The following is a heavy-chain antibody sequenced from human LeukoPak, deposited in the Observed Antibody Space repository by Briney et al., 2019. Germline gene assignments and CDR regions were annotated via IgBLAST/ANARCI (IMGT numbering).Heavy chain of an antibody. CDR3: ARDLAGFGGYSYGMVDY. V-gene: IGHV6-1*01. CDR1: GDSVSSNSAA. CDR2: TYYRSEWHN. D-gene: IGHD5-18*01. Sequence: SQTPSLTCAISGDSVSSNSAAWNWIRQSPSRGLEWLGRTYYRSEWHNDYAVSVKSRIIISPDTSKNQFSLQLKSVTPEDTAVYYCARDLAGFGGYSYGMVDYWGQGTLVTVSS. J-gene: IGHJ4*02.